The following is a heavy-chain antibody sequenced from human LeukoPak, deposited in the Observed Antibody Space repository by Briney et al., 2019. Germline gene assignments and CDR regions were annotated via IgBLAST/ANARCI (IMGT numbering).Heavy chain of an antibody. CDR2: IYPGDSDT. J-gene: IGHJ3*02. CDR3: ARHIAAALDASDI. Sequence: GGSLRLSCKGSGYSFTSYWIGWVRQMPGKGLEWMGIIYPGDSDTRYSPSFQGQVTISADKSISTAYLQWSSLKASDTAMYYCARHIAAALDASDIWGQGTMVTVSS. CDR1: GYSFTSYW. D-gene: IGHD6-13*01. V-gene: IGHV5-51*01.